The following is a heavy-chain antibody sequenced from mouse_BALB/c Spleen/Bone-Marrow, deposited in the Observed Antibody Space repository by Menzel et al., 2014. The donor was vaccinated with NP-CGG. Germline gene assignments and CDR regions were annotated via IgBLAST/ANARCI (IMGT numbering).Heavy chain of an antibody. V-gene: IGHV5-6*01. CDR1: GFTFSSYG. Sequence: EVQVVESGGDLVKPGGSLKLSCAASGFTFSSYGMSWVRQTPDKRLEWVATISSGGSYTYYPDSVKGRFTISRDNAKNTLYLQMSSLKSEDTAMYYCARDTMITYYYAMDYWGQGTSVTFSS. J-gene: IGHJ4*01. D-gene: IGHD2-4*01. CDR2: ISSGGSYT. CDR3: ARDTMITYYYAMDY.